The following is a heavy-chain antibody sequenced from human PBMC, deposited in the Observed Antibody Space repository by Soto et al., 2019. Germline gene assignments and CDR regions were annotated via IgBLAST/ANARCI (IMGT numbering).Heavy chain of an antibody. Sequence: NPSETLSLTCTVSGGSISSYYWSWIRQPPGKGLEWIGYIYYSGSTNYNPSLKSRVTISVDTSKNQFSLKLSSVTAADTAVYYCARDSYGDSDYWGQGTLVTVSS. V-gene: IGHV4-59*01. CDR2: IYYSGST. J-gene: IGHJ4*02. CDR1: GGSISSYY. D-gene: IGHD4-17*01. CDR3: ARDSYGDSDY.